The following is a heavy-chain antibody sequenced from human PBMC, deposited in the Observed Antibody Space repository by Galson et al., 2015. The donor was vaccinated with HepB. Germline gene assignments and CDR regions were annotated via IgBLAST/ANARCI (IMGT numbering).Heavy chain of an antibody. CDR2: IYYSGST. J-gene: IGHJ4*02. Sequence: LSLTCTVSGGSISSYYWSWIRQPPGKGLEWIGYIYYSGSTNYNPSLKSRVTISVDTSKNQFSLKLSSVTAADTAVYYCARDRTRYYFDYWGQGTLVTVSS. V-gene: IGHV4-59*01. D-gene: IGHD1-14*01. CDR3: ARDRTRYYFDY. CDR1: GGSISSYY.